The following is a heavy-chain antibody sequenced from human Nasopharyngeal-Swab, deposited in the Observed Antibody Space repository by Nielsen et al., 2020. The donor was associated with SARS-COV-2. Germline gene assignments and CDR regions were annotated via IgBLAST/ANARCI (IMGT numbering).Heavy chain of an antibody. CDR3: AKDRDSGDDSDDYYHYYGMDV. J-gene: IGHJ6*02. Sequence: GESLKISCAASGFTFSSYSMNWVRQAPGKGLEWVSVISGSDYSTYYADSVKGRFTISRDNSKNTVSLQMNSLRVEDTAMYYCAKDRDSGDDSDDYYHYYGMDVWGQGTTVTVSS. CDR2: ISGSDYST. V-gene: IGHV3-23*01. CDR1: GFTFSSYS. D-gene: IGHD5-12*01.